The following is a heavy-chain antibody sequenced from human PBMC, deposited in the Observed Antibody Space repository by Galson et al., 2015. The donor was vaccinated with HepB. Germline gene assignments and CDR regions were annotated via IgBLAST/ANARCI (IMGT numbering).Heavy chain of an antibody. Sequence: SLRLSCAASEFAFSAYTMHWVRQAPGKGLEWVAAITYGADTQFYADSVRGRFTISRDNSASTVSLEMNSPRVEDTALYYCVRDLIGTFAFDVWGQGTMVTVSS. CDR3: VRDLIGTFAFDV. CDR2: ITYGADTQ. J-gene: IGHJ3*01. CDR1: EFAFSAYT. D-gene: IGHD1-26*01. V-gene: IGHV3-30-3*01.